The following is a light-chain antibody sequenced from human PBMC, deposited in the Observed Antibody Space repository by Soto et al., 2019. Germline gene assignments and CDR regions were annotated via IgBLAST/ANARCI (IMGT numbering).Light chain of an antibody. Sequence: EIVLTQSPATLSLSPGERATLPCRASQSVSKYLAWYQQKPGQVPRLLIYDAFNRATGIPVRFSGSGSGTDFTLTISSLEPEDFAVYYCQQRINWPLTFGPGTKVEVK. V-gene: IGKV3-11*01. CDR1: QSVSKY. CDR2: DAF. CDR3: QQRINWPLT. J-gene: IGKJ3*01.